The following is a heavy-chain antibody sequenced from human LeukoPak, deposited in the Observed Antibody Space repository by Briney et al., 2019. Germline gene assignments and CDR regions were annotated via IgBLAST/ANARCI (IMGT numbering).Heavy chain of an antibody. CDR3: ASEIEGDDYYDSSGYYRYFDY. V-gene: IGHV3-7*01. Sequence: GGSLRLSCAASGFTFSSYWMSWVRQAPGKGLEWVANIKQDGSEKYYVDSVKGRFTISRDNAKNSLYLQMNSLRAEDTAVYYCASEIEGDDYYDSSGYYRYFDYWGQGTLVTVSS. CDR2: IKQDGSEK. CDR1: GFTFSSYW. D-gene: IGHD3-22*01. J-gene: IGHJ4*02.